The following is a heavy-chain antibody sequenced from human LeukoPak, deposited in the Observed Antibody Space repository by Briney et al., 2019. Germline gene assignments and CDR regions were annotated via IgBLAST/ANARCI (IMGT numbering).Heavy chain of an antibody. V-gene: IGHV3-7*03. J-gene: IGHJ3*02. CDR3: ARDGDVFDI. CDR1: GFTFRTYW. Sequence: GGSLRLSCAASGFTFRTYWMSWVRQAPGKGLEWVANIKQDGSEKNYVDSVKGRFTISRDNAKNSLFLRMNSLRAEDTAVYYCARDGDVFDIWGQGTMVIVSS. CDR2: IKQDGSEK.